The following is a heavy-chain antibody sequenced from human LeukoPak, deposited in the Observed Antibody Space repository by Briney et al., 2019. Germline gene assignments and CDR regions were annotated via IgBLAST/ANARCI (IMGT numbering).Heavy chain of an antibody. J-gene: IGHJ4*02. V-gene: IGHV3-23*01. CDR3: ARVERTPGAVAGHFDY. CDR2: ISGSGGST. Sequence: GGSLRLSCAASGFTFSSYAMSWVRQAPGKGLEWVSAISGSGGSTYYADSVKGRFTISRDNSKNTLYLQMNSLRAEDTAVYYCARVERTPGAVAGHFDYWGQGTLVTVSS. CDR1: GFTFSSYA. D-gene: IGHD6-19*01.